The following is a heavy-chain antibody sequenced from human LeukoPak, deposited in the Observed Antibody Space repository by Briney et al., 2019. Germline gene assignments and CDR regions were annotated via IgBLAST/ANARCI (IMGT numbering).Heavy chain of an antibody. CDR3: ARESYGSGHCAAFGI. CDR1: GFTFSNSV. CDR2: ISDDGSSE. D-gene: IGHD3-16*01. V-gene: IGHV3-30*04. Sequence: GGPLRLSCAASGFTFSNSVMHWVRQAPGKGLEWVAGISDDGSSEHYADSVKGRFTISRDNSDNTLYVQMNSLRVEDTAVYYCARESYGSGHCAAFGIWGQGTLVTVSS. J-gene: IGHJ3*02.